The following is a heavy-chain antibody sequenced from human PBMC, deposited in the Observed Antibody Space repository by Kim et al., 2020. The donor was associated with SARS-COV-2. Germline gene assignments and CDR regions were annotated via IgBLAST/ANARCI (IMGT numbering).Heavy chain of an antibody. CDR1: GFTFDDYA. CDR2: ISWNSGSI. Sequence: GGSLRLSCAASGFTFDDYAMHWVRQAPGKGLEWVSGISWNSGSIGYADSVKGRFTISRDNAKNSLYLQMNSLRAEDTALYYCAKDPRDYSSGWYYGMDVWGQGTTVTVSS. V-gene: IGHV3-9*01. D-gene: IGHD6-19*01. CDR3: AKDPRDYSSGWYYGMDV. J-gene: IGHJ6*02.